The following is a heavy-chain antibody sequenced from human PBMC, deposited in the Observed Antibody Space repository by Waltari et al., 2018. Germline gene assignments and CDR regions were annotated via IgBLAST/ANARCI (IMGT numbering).Heavy chain of an antibody. J-gene: IGHJ6*02. Sequence: EVQLLESGGGLVQPGGSLRLSCAASGFTFSSYAMSWVRQAPGKGLEWVSAISGVVGSTYYADSVKGRFTISRDNSKNTLYLQMNSLRAEDTAVYYCARRGDLYYYYGMDVWGQGTTVTVSS. CDR1: GFTFSSYA. CDR2: ISGVVGST. V-gene: IGHV3-23*01. D-gene: IGHD3-10*01. CDR3: ARRGDLYYYYGMDV.